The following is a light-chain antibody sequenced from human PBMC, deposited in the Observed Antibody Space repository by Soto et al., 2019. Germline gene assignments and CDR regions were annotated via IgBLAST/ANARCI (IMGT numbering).Light chain of an antibody. Sequence: EIVMTQSPATMSVSPGEIATLSFSASQSMGSNVAWYQQKPGQAPRLLIYGASTRAAGIPARFSGSGSGTEFTLTITSLESEDFAVYYCQQFHNWPRTFGQGTKVDIK. CDR3: QQFHNWPRT. V-gene: IGKV3-15*01. J-gene: IGKJ1*01. CDR1: QSMGSN. CDR2: GAS.